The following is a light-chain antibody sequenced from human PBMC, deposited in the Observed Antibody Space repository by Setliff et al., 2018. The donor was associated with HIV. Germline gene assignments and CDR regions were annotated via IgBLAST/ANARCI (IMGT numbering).Light chain of an antibody. Sequence: QSVLAQPPSASGSPGQSVTISCTGTSSDVGAYNYVSWYQQHPGKAPKLMIYEVSKRPSGVPDRFSGSKSGNTASLTVSGLQAEDEADYYCCSNTGSNTYVFGTGTKSPS. J-gene: IGLJ1*01. CDR3: CSNTGSNTYV. CDR1: SSDVGAYNY. CDR2: EVS. V-gene: IGLV2-8*01.